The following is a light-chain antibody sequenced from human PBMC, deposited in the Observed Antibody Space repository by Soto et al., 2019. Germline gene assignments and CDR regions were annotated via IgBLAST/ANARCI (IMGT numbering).Light chain of an antibody. Sequence: EIVLTQSPGTLSLSPGERATPSSRASQSVSSSYLAWYQQKPGQAPRLLIYGASSRATGIPDRFSGSGSGTDLTLTISSLQSEDFAVYYCQQYNNWPRTFGQGTKVDI. V-gene: IGKV3-20*01. J-gene: IGKJ1*01. CDR1: QSVSSSY. CDR2: GAS. CDR3: QQYNNWPRT.